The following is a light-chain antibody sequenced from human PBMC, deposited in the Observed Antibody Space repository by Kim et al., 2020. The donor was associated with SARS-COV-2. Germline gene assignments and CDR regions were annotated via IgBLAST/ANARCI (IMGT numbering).Light chain of an antibody. Sequence: PPGDRAALSCRARQSVSSNLAWYQQKPGQAPRRLIYGASTRATGIPARFSGSGSGTEFTLTISSPQSEDFAVYYCQQYNNWPPWTLGQGTKVEIK. V-gene: IGKV3-15*01. J-gene: IGKJ1*01. CDR2: GAS. CDR1: QSVSSN. CDR3: QQYNNWPPWT.